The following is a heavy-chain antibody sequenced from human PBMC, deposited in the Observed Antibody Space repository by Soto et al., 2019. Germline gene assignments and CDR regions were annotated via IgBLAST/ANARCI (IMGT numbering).Heavy chain of an antibody. J-gene: IGHJ2*01. V-gene: IGHV4-30-4*01. Sequence: QAQLQESGPGLVKPSQTLSLTCTVSGGSISSGDYYWSWIRQPPGKGLEWIGYIYYSGSTYYNPSLKSRVTISVDTSKNPFPLKLSSVTAADTAVYYCARGNLAVHWYFVLWGRGTLVTVSS. D-gene: IGHD1-1*01. CDR2: IYYSGST. CDR1: GGSISSGDYY. CDR3: ARGNLAVHWYFVL.